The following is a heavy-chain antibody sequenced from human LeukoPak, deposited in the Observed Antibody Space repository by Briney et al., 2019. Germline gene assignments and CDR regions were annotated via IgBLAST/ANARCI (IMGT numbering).Heavy chain of an antibody. J-gene: IGHJ4*02. CDR3: AREAEYSSSSTLDY. CDR2: IIPIFGTA. CDR1: GGTFSSYA. Sequence: SVKVSCKASGGTFSSYAISWVRQAPGQGLEWMGGIIPIFGTANYAQKFQGRVTITADESTGTAYMELSSLRSEDTAVYYCAREAEYSSSSTLDYWGQGTLVTVSS. V-gene: IGHV1-69*01. D-gene: IGHD6-6*01.